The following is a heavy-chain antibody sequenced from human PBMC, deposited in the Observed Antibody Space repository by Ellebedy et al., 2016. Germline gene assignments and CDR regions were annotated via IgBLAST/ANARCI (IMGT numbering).Heavy chain of an antibody. Sequence: SETLSLXXTVSGGSISSYYWSWIRQPPGKGLEWIGYIYYSGSTNYNPSLKSRVTISVDTSKNQFSLKLSSVTAADTAVYYCARAHGSSSRAFDIWGQGTMVTVSS. CDR2: IYYSGST. J-gene: IGHJ3*02. CDR1: GGSISSYY. V-gene: IGHV4-59*01. D-gene: IGHD6-6*01. CDR3: ARAHGSSSRAFDI.